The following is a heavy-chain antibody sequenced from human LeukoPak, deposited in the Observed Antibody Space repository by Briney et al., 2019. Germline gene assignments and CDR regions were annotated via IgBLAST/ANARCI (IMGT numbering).Heavy chain of an antibody. J-gene: IGHJ4*02. CDR1: RFTVSSNY. Sequence: GGSLRLSCAPSRFTVSSNYMSWVRQAPRKGLEWVSVIYSGGSTYYADSVKGRFTISRDNSKNTLYLQMNSLRAEDTAVYYCAKFGGYSYGFVGGVDYWGQGTLVTVSS. D-gene: IGHD5-18*01. CDR2: IYSGGST. V-gene: IGHV3-66*01. CDR3: AKFGGYSYGFVGGVDY.